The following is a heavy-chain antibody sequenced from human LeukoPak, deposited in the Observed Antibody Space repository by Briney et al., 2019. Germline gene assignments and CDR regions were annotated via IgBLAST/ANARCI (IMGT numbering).Heavy chain of an antibody. CDR1: GFTFSSYS. D-gene: IGHD1-26*01. Sequence: GSLRLSCAASGFTFSSYSMNWVRQAPGKGLEWVSSISSSSSYIYYADSVKGRFTISRDNAKNSLYLQMNSLRAEDTAVYYCARDGIETGFDPWGQGTLVTVSS. J-gene: IGHJ5*02. CDR2: ISSSSSYI. CDR3: ARDGIETGFDP. V-gene: IGHV3-21*01.